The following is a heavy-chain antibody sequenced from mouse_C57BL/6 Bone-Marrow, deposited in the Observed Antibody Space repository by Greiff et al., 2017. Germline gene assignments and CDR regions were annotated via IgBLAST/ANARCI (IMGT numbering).Heavy chain of an antibody. J-gene: IGHJ4*01. Sequence: EVKLQQSGPGLVKPSQSLSLTCSVTGYSITSGYYWNWIRQFPGNKLEWMGYISYDGSNNYNPSLKNRISITRDTSKNQFFLKLNSVTTEDTATYYCARATTVYYYAMDYWGQGTSVTVSS. CDR3: ARATTVYYYAMDY. CDR1: GYSITSGYY. CDR2: ISYDGSN. D-gene: IGHD1-1*01. V-gene: IGHV3-6*01.